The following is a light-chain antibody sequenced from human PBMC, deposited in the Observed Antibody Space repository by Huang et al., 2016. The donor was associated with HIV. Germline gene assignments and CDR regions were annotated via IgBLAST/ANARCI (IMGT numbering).Light chain of an antibody. CDR1: QSISAS. V-gene: IGKV1-39*01. Sequence: DIQMTKSPSSLSASVGDTVTITCRASQSISASLNWYLQKPGKATKLLIYAASSLRNEVPSRFSGGGSWTGFTLTISSLQPEDFAIYYCQQSYSNPPTFGQGTKVDIK. J-gene: IGKJ1*01. CDR3: QQSYSNPPT. CDR2: AAS.